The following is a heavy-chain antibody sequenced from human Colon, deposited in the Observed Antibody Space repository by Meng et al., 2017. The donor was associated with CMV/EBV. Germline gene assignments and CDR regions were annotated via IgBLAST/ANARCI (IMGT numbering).Heavy chain of an antibody. CDR1: GFAFKNAW. V-gene: IGHV3-74*01. CDR2: SNGDGTVT. J-gene: IGHJ4*02. Sequence: SWVVAGFAFKNAWMHWVRQDPGKGLVWLSQSNGDGTVTGYADSVRSRFTISRDNAKNTLYLQMSGLRAEDTAVYYCARSGVLFALDYWGQGTLVTVSS. CDR3: ARSGVLFALDY. D-gene: IGHD2-15*01.